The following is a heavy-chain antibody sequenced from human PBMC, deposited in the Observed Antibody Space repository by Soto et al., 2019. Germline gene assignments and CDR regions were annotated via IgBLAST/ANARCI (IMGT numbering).Heavy chain of an antibody. Sequence: EVQLVESGGGLVKPGGSLRLSCAASGFTFSSYSMNWVRQAPGKGLEWVSSISSSSSYIYYEDSVKGRFTISRDNAKNSLYLQMNSLRAEDTAVYYCARGFFYSSLNVLGYWGQGTLVTVSS. V-gene: IGHV3-21*01. D-gene: IGHD6-6*01. CDR3: ARGFFYSSLNVLGY. CDR2: ISSSSSYI. CDR1: GFTFSSYS. J-gene: IGHJ4*02.